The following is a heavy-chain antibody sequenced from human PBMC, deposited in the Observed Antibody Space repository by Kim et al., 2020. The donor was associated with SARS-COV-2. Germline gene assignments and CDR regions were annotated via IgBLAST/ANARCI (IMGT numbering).Heavy chain of an antibody. D-gene: IGHD4-4*01. CDR3: AKTRGNVYYYYYMDV. CDR1: GFTFDDYA. V-gene: IGHV3-43*02. J-gene: IGHJ6*03. CDR2: ISGDGGST. Sequence: GGSLRLSCAASGFTFDDYAMHWVRQAPGKGLEWVSLISGDGGSTYYADSVKGRFTISRDNSKNSLYLQMNSLRTEDTALYYCAKTRGNVYYYYYMDVWGKGTTVTVSS.